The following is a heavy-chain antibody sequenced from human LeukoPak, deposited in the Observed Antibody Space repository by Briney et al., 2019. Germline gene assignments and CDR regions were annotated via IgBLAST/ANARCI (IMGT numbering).Heavy chain of an antibody. Sequence: SETLSLTCTVSGGSISSGSYYWSWIRQPPGKGLEWIGYIYYSGSTNYNPSLKSRVTISVDTSKNQFSLKLSSVTATDTAVYYCASSEYYYDSSGPFDYWGQGTLVTVSS. J-gene: IGHJ4*02. D-gene: IGHD3-22*01. CDR3: ASSEYYYDSSGPFDY. CDR2: IYYSGST. CDR1: GGSISSGSYY. V-gene: IGHV4-61*01.